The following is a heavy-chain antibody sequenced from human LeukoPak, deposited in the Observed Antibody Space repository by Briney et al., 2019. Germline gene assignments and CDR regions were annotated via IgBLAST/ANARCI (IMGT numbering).Heavy chain of an antibody. D-gene: IGHD3-10*01. V-gene: IGHV4-39*01. J-gene: IGHJ5*02. CDR3: ARSHYYGSGSFLGWFDP. CDR2: IYYSGST. CDR1: GGSFSGYY. Sequence: SETLSLTCAVYGGSFSGYYWGWIRQPPGKGLEWIGSIYYSGSTYYNPSLKSRVTISVDTSKNQFSLKLSSVTAADTAVYYCARSHYYGSGSFLGWFDPWGQGTLVTVSS.